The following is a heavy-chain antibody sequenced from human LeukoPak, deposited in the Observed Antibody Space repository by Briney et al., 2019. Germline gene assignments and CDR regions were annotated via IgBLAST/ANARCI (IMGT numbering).Heavy chain of an antibody. J-gene: IGHJ4*02. V-gene: IGHV4-38-2*02. D-gene: IGHD2-15*01. CDR2: IYHSGST. CDR1: GYSISSGYY. CDR3: ARRYCSGGSCRRDRYYFDY. Sequence: SETLSLTCTVSGYSISSGYYWGWIRQPPGKGLEWIGNIYHSGSTNYNPSLKSRVTISVDTSKNQFSLKLSSVTAADTAVYYCARRYCSGGSCRRDRYYFDYWGQGTLVTVSS.